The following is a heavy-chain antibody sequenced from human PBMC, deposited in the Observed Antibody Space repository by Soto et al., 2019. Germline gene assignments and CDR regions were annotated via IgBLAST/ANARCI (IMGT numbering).Heavy chain of an antibody. V-gene: IGHV3-23*01. J-gene: IGHJ4*01. CDR2: ISGSAIST. CDR1: GFTFSSYA. CDR3: VNWNDEDVD. Sequence: EVHLLESGGGFVQPGGSLRLSCVASGFTFSSYAMTWVRQAPGKGLEWVASISGSAISTEYADFVRGRFTISRDNSKNTVFLQMQSLRADDSATYYCVNWNDEDVDWGQGTLVAVSS. D-gene: IGHD1-1*01.